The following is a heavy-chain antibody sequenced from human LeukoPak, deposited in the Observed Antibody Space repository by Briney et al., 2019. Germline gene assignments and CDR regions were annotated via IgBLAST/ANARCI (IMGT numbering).Heavy chain of an antibody. V-gene: IGHV4-59*01. CDR1: GGSISSYY. CDR3: ARVSRDYYGSGSYHKSYDY. J-gene: IGHJ4*02. CDR2: IYYSGST. Sequence: SETLSLTCTVSGGSISSYYWSWIRQPPGKGLEWIGYIYYSGSTNYNPSLKSRVTISVDTSKNQFSLKLSSVTAADTAVYYCARVSRDYYGSGSYHKSYDYWGQGTLVTVSS. D-gene: IGHD3-10*01.